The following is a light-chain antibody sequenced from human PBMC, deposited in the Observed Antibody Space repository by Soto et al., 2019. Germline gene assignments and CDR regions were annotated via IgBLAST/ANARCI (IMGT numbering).Light chain of an antibody. CDR3: QQSYSPAWT. Sequence: DIQMTQSPSSLAASVGDRVTVTCRASQTISSYLNWYQHKPGKAPKLLIYAALNLESGVPSRFSGRGSGTDFTLTISSLQAEDFATYYCQQSYSPAWTFGHGTKVEIK. J-gene: IGKJ1*01. V-gene: IGKV1-39*01. CDR2: AAL. CDR1: QTISSY.